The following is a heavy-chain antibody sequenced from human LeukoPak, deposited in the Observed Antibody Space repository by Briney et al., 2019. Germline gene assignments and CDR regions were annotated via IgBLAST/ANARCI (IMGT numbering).Heavy chain of an antibody. J-gene: IGHJ4*02. Sequence: ASVKVSCKASGYTFTGYYMHWVRQAPGQGLEWMGWVNPNSGGTNYAQKFQGRVTMTRDTSISTAYMELSSLRSEDTAVYYCAILDYGDLLPFRYWGQGTLVTVSS. CDR2: VNPNSGGT. D-gene: IGHD4-17*01. CDR1: GYTFTGYY. CDR3: AILDYGDLLPFRY. V-gene: IGHV1-2*02.